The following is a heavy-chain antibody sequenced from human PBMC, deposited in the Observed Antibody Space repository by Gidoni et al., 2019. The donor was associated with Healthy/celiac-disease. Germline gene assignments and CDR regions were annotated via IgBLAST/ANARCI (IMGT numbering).Heavy chain of an antibody. V-gene: IGHV3-74*01. Sequence: EVQLVESGGGLVQPGGSLRLSCAASGFTFSSYWMHWVRQAPGKGLVWVSRINSDGSSTSYADSVKGRFTISRDNAKNTLYLQMNSLRAEDTAVYYCARVSSDYDFWSGFPIYYYGMDVWGQGTTVTVSS. CDR3: ARVSSDYDFWSGFPIYYYGMDV. CDR1: GFTFSSYW. J-gene: IGHJ6*02. CDR2: INSDGSST. D-gene: IGHD3-3*01.